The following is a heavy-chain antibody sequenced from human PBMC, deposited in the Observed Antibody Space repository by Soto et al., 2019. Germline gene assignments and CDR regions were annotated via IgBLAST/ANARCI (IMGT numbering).Heavy chain of an antibody. V-gene: IGHV3-30-3*01. Sequence: QVQLVESGGGVVQPGRSLRLSCAASGFTFSSYAMHWVRQAPGKGLEWVGLISYDGSNEYYADSVNGRFTISRDNSKNKVYLQLNSLRDEDTAVYYCAREGFGAYDFRRVPQTDYWGQGTLVTVSS. CDR3: AREGFGAYDFRRVPQTDY. D-gene: IGHD5-12*01. CDR1: GFTFSSYA. CDR2: ISYDGSNE. J-gene: IGHJ4*02.